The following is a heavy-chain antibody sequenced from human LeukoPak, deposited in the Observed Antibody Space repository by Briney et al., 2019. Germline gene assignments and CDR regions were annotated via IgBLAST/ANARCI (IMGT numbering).Heavy chain of an antibody. V-gene: IGHV1-2*02. CDR3: ARIVSSGSFYGY. J-gene: IGHJ4*02. CDR2: INPNSGGT. Sequence: ASVKVSCKASGYTFTAYYIHWVRQAPGQGLEWMGWINPNSGGTVYAQSFQGRVTMTRDTSITTAYMELSRLTSDDTAFYYCARIVSSGSFYGYWGQGTQLTVSS. CDR1: GYTFTAYY. D-gene: IGHD3-10*01.